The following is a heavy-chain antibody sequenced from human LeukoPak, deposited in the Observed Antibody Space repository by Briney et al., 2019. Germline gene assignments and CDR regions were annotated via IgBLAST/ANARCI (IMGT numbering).Heavy chain of an antibody. CDR1: GFTFSCYG. V-gene: IGHV3-23*01. CDR3: TRGMDIVIVPAATLDY. J-gene: IGHJ4*02. CDR2: ISGSGGNT. D-gene: IGHD2-2*03. Sequence: GGSLRLSCAASGFTFSCYGMSWVRQAPGRGLEWVSTISGSGGNTYYADSVKGRFTISRDNSKNTLNLQMNSLRAEDTAVYYCTRGMDIVIVPAATLDYWGQGTLVTVSP.